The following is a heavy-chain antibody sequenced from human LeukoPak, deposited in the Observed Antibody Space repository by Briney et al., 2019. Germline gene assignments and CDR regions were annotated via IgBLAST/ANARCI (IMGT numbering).Heavy chain of an antibody. V-gene: IGHV3-23*01. J-gene: IGHJ4*02. Sequence: GGSLRLSCAVSGFTFSSYAMSWVRQAPGKGLEWVSGISGSGGSTYYADSVKGRFTISRDNSKNTLYLQMNSLRAEDTAVYFCARGLRWLPLDSWGQGTLVTVSS. CDR2: ISGSGGST. D-gene: IGHD5-24*01. CDR1: GFTFSSYA. CDR3: ARGLRWLPLDS.